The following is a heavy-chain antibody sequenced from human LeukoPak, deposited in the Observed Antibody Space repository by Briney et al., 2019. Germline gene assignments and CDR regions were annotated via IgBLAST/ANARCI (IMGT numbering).Heavy chain of an antibody. D-gene: IGHD3-3*01. CDR2: IIPILGIA. CDR3: ARDGVGDFWSGYYIGY. V-gene: IGHV1-69*04. CDR1: GGTFSSYT. Sequence: SVKVSCKASGGTFSSYTISWVRQAPGQGREWMGRIIPILGIANYAQKFQGRVTITADKSTSTAYMELSSLRSEDTAVYYCARDGVGDFWSGYYIGYWGQGTLVTVSS. J-gene: IGHJ4*02.